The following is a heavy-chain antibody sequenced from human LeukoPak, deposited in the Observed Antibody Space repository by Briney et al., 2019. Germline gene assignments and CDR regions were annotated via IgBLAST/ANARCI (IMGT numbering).Heavy chain of an antibody. D-gene: IGHD6-13*01. V-gene: IGHV1-2*02. J-gene: IGHJ5*02. Sequence: ASVKVSCKASGYTFTSYGISWVRQAPGQGLEWMGWINPNSGGTNYAQTFQGRVTMTRDTSINTAYMELRRLRPDDTAVYYCAKDLRYSSSWTSGWFDPWGQGTLVTVSA. CDR3: AKDLRYSSSWTSGWFDP. CDR1: GYTFTSYG. CDR2: INPNSGGT.